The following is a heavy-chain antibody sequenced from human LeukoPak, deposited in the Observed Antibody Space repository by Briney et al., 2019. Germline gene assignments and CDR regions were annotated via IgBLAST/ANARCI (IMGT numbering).Heavy chain of an antibody. CDR1: GGTYSSYA. Sequence: SVKVSCKASGGTYSSYAISWVRQAPGQGLEWMGRIIPIFGTANYAQKFQGRVTITTDESTSTAYMELSSLRSEDTAVYYCARVPYSGSYSAGPEDYWGQGTLVTVSS. CDR3: ARVPYSGSYSAGPEDY. D-gene: IGHD1-26*01. V-gene: IGHV1-69*05. J-gene: IGHJ4*02. CDR2: IIPIFGTA.